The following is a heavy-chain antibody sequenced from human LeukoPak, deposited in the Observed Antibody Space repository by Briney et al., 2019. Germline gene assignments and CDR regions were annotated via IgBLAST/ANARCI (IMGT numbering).Heavy chain of an antibody. J-gene: IGHJ4*02. CDR2: ITAGGDQT. V-gene: IGHV3-64*02. CDR3: VRDYSATHAFDY. Sequence: GGSLRLSCAASGFSFSSEVMHWVRQAPGKGPEYVSTITAGGDQTYDAESVKGRFTISRYNSKGTLYLQMGSLRVEDTAVYYCVRDYSATHAFDYWGQGTLVTVSS. CDR1: GFSFSSEV. D-gene: IGHD1-26*01.